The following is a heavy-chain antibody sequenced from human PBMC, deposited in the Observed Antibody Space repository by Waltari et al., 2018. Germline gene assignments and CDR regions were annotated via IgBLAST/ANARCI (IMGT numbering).Heavy chain of an antibody. D-gene: IGHD6-6*01. V-gene: IGHV3-21*01. CDR3: ARDRSYSSFFDY. CDR2: ISSSSSYI. Sequence: EVQLVVSGGGLVKPGGSLRLSCAASVFTFSSYSMTWVRQAPGKGLEWVSSISSSSSYIYYADSVKGRFTISRDNAKNSLYLQMNSLRAEDTAVYYCARDRSYSSFFDYWGQGTLVTVSS. CDR1: VFTFSSYS. J-gene: IGHJ4*02.